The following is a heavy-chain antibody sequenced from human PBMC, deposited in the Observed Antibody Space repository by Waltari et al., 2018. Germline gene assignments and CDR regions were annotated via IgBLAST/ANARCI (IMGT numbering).Heavy chain of an antibody. J-gene: IGHJ3*02. V-gene: IGHV3-23*01. CDR3: AKVLLAPTLQTDAFDI. D-gene: IGHD2-15*01. Sequence: EVQLLESGGGLVQPGGSLRLSCAASGFTFSSSAMSWVRQAPGSGLECISTTSRSGGNTYYADSVKSRITISTDNSKITLYLKMNILRDEDTAVYYCAKVLLAPTLQTDAFDIWGQGIIDTVSS. CDR1: GFTFSSSA. CDR2: TSRSGGNT.